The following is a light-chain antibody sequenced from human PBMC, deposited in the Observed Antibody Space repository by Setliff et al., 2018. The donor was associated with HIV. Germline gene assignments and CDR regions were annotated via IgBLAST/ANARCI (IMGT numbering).Light chain of an antibody. CDR2: EVS. CDR1: SSDVGGYNY. CDR3: SSYTSITTVV. J-gene: IGLJ2*01. Sequence: QSVLTQPASVSGSPGQSITISCTGTSSDVGGYNYVSWYQQHPGKAPKLMIYEVSNRPSGVSNRFSGSKSGNTASLTISGLQADDEADYYCSSYTSITTVVFGGGTK. V-gene: IGLV2-14*01.